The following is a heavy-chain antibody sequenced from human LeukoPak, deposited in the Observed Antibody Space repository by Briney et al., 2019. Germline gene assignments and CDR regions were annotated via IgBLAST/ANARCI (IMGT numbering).Heavy chain of an antibody. J-gene: IGHJ4*02. D-gene: IGHD4-17*01. V-gene: IGHV4-59*01. CDR3: ARDNGDGYFDY. CDR2: IYYSGST. CDR1: GGSISSYY. Sequence: SETLSLTCTVSGGSISSYYWRWIRQPPGKGLEWIGYIYYSGSTNYNPSLKSRVTISVDTSKNQFSLKLSSVTAADTAVYYCARDNGDGYFDYWGQGTLVTVSS.